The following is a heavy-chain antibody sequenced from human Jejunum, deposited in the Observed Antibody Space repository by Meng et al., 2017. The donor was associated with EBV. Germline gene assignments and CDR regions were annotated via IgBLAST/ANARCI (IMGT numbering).Heavy chain of an antibody. J-gene: IGHJ4*02. CDR1: GFTLSDHW. V-gene: IGHV3-74*01. Sequence: VQVVGSGGGFVPPGGSLRLSCAASGFTLSDHWIHWVRQAPGEGLMWVSRINPDGRTINYGDSVKGRFTISRDNAKNTVYLQMNSLRAEDTAVYYCTRAGYYRFDYWGQGALVTVSS. D-gene: IGHD1-26*01. CDR3: TRAGYYRFDY. CDR2: INPDGRTI.